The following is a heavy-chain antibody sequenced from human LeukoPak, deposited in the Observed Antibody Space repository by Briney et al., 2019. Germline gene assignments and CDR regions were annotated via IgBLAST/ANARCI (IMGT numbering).Heavy chain of an antibody. V-gene: IGHV3-23*01. CDR2: ISGSGGST. D-gene: IGHD3-10*01. CDR1: GFTFSSYS. CDR3: AKLGGIWFGDFWATYYMDV. J-gene: IGHJ6*03. Sequence: PGGSLRLSCAASGFTFSSYSMNWVRQAPGKGLEWVSAISGSGGSTYYADSVKGRFTISRDNSKNTLYLQMNSLRAEDTAVYYCAKLGGIWFGDFWATYYMDVWGKGTTVTISS.